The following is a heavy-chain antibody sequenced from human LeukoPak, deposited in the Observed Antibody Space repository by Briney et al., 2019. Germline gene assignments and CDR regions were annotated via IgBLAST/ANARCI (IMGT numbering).Heavy chain of an antibody. V-gene: IGHV4-39*07. Sequence: SETLSLTCTVSGDSISSSSSYWGWIRQPPGKGLEWIGSTYYRGTTYYNPSLKSRVTISVDTSKNQFSLQLSSVTAADTAVYYCARDWNRYAYWGQGTLVTVSS. D-gene: IGHD1-1*01. CDR2: TYYRGTT. J-gene: IGHJ4*02. CDR1: GDSISSSSSY. CDR3: ARDWNRYAY.